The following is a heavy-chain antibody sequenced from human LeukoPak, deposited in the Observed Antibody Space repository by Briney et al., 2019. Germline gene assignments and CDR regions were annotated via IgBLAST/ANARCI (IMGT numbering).Heavy chain of an antibody. Sequence: PSETLSLTCTVSGGSISSYYWSWIRQPPGKGLEWIGYIYYSGSTNYNPSLKSRVTISVDTSKNQFSLKLSSVTAADTAVYYCARSNSSSWSFFDYWGQRTLVTVSS. V-gene: IGHV4-59*01. CDR3: ARSNSSSWSFFDY. D-gene: IGHD6-13*01. CDR1: GGSISSYY. CDR2: IYYSGST. J-gene: IGHJ4*02.